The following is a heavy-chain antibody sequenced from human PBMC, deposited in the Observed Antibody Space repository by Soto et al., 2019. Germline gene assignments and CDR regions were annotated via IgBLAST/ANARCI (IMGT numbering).Heavy chain of an antibody. D-gene: IGHD5-18*01. J-gene: IGHJ5*02. CDR1: GGSFSGYY. CDR2: INHSGST. Sequence: PSETLSLTCAVYGGSFSGYYWSWIRQPPGKGLEWIGEINHSGSTNYNPSLKSRVTISVDTSKNQFSLKLSSVTASDTAVYYCARGRRYSYGYWFDPWGQGTLVTVS. V-gene: IGHV4-34*01. CDR3: ARGRRYSYGYWFDP.